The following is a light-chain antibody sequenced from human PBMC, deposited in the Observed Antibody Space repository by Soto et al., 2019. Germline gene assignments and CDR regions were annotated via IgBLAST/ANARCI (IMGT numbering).Light chain of an antibody. CDR3: QQLNSYPHT. V-gene: IGKV1-12*01. J-gene: IGKJ4*01. CDR2: AAS. CDR1: QGISSW. Sequence: IQGTQSPASVSASVGGIVGMSFRASQGISSWLAWYQQKPGKAPKLLIYAASSLQSGVPSRFSGSGSGTDFTLTISSLQPEDFATYYCQQLNSYPHTFGGGTKVDIK.